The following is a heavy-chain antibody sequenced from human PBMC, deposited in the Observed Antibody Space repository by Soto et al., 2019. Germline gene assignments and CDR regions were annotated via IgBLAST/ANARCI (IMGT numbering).Heavy chain of an antibody. CDR1: GFIFSSYA. CDR2: ISGSGEST. CDR3: GRDEVRNGVGV. Sequence: EVQLLESGGGLVEPGGSLRLSCAASGFIFSSYAMSWVRQAPGKGLEWVSAISGSGESTFYAGSVKGRSTISRDNAKNSVYLQMNSLRVEDTALYYCGRDEVRNGVGVWGQGTTVTVSS. J-gene: IGHJ6*02. V-gene: IGHV3-23*01.